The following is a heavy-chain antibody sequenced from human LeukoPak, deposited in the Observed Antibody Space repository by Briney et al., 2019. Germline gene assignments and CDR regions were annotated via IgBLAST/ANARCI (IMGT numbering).Heavy chain of an antibody. J-gene: IGHJ6*03. CDR3: ARLNSGSYDNYYYYYIDV. V-gene: IGHV4-61*02. Sequence: PSQTLSLTCTVSGGSISSGSYYWSWIRQPAGKGLEWIGRIYTSGSTNYNPSLKSRVTISVDTSKNQFSLKLSSVTAADTAVYYCARLNSGSYDNYYYYYIDVWGKGTTVTVSS. CDR1: GGSISSGSYY. D-gene: IGHD1-26*01. CDR2: IYTSGST.